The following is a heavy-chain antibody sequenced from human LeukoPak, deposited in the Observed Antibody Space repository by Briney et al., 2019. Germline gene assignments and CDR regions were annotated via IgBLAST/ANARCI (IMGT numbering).Heavy chain of an antibody. Sequence: GGSLRLSCAASGFTFNSYSMNWVRQAPGKGLEWVSVIYSGGSTYYADSVKGRFTISRDNSKNTLYLQMNSLRAEDTAVYYCASSSGGSRHLYYFDYWGQGTLVTVSS. D-gene: IGHD2-15*01. CDR1: GFTFNSYS. CDR3: ASSSGGSRHLYYFDY. V-gene: IGHV3-53*01. J-gene: IGHJ4*02. CDR2: IYSGGST.